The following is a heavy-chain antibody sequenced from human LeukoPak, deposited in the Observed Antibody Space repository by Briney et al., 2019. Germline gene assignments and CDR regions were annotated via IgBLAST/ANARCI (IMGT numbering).Heavy chain of an antibody. Sequence: ASVKVSCKASGYTFTSYGISWVRQAPGQGLEWMGWISAYNGNTNYAQKLQGRVTMTTDTSTGTAYMELRSLRSDDTAVYYCARVIAVAGRGDYYYGMDVWGQGTTVTVSS. CDR2: ISAYNGNT. CDR1: GYTFTSYG. CDR3: ARVIAVAGRGDYYYGMDV. V-gene: IGHV1-18*01. D-gene: IGHD6-19*01. J-gene: IGHJ6*02.